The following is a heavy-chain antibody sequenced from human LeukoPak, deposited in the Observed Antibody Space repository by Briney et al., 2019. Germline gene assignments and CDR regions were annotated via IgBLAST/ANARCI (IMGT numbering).Heavy chain of an antibody. J-gene: IGHJ4*02. Sequence: GGSLRLSCAASGFTFSSYWMSWVRQAPGKGLEWVANIKQDGSEKYYVDSVKGRFTISRDNAKNSLYLQMNSLRAEDTAVYYCARGRTSYYDSSRRYYFDYWGQGTLVTVSS. D-gene: IGHD3-22*01. CDR3: ARGRTSYYDSSRRYYFDY. V-gene: IGHV3-7*03. CDR2: IKQDGSEK. CDR1: GFTFSSYW.